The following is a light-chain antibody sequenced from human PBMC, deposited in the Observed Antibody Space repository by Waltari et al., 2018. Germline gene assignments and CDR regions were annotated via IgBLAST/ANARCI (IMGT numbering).Light chain of an antibody. V-gene: IGLV2-23*02. J-gene: IGLJ1*01. Sequence: QSALTQPASVSGSPGQSITISCTGNSSDVGSYKFVSWYQQSPGKAPKFLIYEVTKRPSGVSNRFSGSKSGNTASLTISGLQAEDEADYYCCSYAGDRTFVFGTGTKVTVL. CDR2: EVT. CDR3: CSYAGDRTFV. CDR1: SSDVGSYKF.